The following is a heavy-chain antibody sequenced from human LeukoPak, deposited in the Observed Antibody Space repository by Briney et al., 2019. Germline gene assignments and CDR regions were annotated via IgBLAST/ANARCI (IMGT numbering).Heavy chain of an antibody. CDR3: ARSLEAGYSSSWYWGY. CDR2: INSDGSSA. CDR1: GFTFSSYW. V-gene: IGHV3-74*01. Sequence: PGGSLRLSCAASGFTFSSYWMHWVRQAPGKGLVWVSRINSDGSSASHADSVKGRFTISRDNAKNTLYLQMNSLRAEDTAVYYCARSLEAGYSSSWYWGYWGQGTLVTVSS. D-gene: IGHD6-13*01. J-gene: IGHJ4*02.